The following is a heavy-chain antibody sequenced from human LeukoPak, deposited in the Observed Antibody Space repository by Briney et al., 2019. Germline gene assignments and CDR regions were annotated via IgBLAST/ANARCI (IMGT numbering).Heavy chain of an antibody. CDR3: ARATIADSSTYYIDY. CDR2: INLNSSGT. V-gene: IGHV1-2*02. D-gene: IGHD3-22*01. J-gene: IGHJ4*02. Sequence: GASVKVSCKASGYTFRDYYMHWVRQAPGQGLEWMGCINLNSSGTNYAQKFQGRVTMTRDMSISTAYMEVSRLTSDDTAVYYCARATIADSSTYYIDYWGLGTLVTVSS. CDR1: GYTFRDYY.